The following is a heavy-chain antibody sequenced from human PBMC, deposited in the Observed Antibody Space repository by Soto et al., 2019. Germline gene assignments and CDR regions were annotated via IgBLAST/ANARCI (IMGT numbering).Heavy chain of an antibody. CDR2: IIPILGIA. D-gene: IGHD2-21*02. CDR3: ATRGYCGGDCYYYYGMDV. J-gene: IGHJ6*02. Sequence: ASVKVSCKASGGTFSSYAISWVRQAPGQGLEWMGGIIPILGIANYAQKFQGRVTITADKSTSTAYMELSSLRSEDTAVYYCATRGYCGGDCYYYYGMDVWGQGTTVTVSS. V-gene: IGHV1-69*10. CDR1: GGTFSSYA.